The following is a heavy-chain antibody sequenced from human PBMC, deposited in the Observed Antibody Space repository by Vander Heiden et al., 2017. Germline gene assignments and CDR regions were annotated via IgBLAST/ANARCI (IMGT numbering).Heavy chain of an antibody. V-gene: IGHV4-39*01. CDR3: ARRTYAVAEGP. D-gene: IGHD6-19*01. Sequence: QLQLQESGPGLVKPSETLSLTCTVSGGSISSSSYYWGWIRPPQGKGLEWIGSIYYSGSTYYNPSLKSRVTISVDTSKNQFSLKLSSVTAADTAVYYCARRTYAVAEGPWGQGTLVTVSS. CDR2: IYYSGST. J-gene: IGHJ4*02. CDR1: GGSISSSSYY.